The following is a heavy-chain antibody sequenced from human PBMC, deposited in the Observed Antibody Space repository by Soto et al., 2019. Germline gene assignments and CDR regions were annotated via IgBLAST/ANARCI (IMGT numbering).Heavy chain of an antibody. D-gene: IGHD3-16*02. Sequence: PGGSLRLSCAASGFTFSSYAMSWVRQAPGKGLEWVSAISGSGGSTYYADSVKGRFTISRDNSKNTLYLQMNSLRAEDTAVYYCAKDLEYYDYVWGSYRQPRADYWGQGTLVTVSS. CDR2: ISGSGGST. V-gene: IGHV3-23*01. CDR3: AKDLEYYDYVWGSYRQPRADY. CDR1: GFTFSSYA. J-gene: IGHJ4*02.